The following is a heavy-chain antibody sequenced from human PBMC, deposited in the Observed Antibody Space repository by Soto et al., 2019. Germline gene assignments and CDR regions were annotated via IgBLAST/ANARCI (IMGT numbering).Heavy chain of an antibody. J-gene: IGHJ6*03. V-gene: IGHV1-8*01. Sequence: GASVKVSCKASGYTFTSYDINWVRQATGQGLEWMGWMNPNSGNTGYAQKFQGRVTMTRNTSISTAYMELGSLRSEDTAVYYCARGVYDFWSGPKHDYYYYYMDVWGKGTTVTVSS. CDR2: MNPNSGNT. D-gene: IGHD3-3*01. CDR1: GYTFTSYD. CDR3: ARGVYDFWSGPKHDYYYYYMDV.